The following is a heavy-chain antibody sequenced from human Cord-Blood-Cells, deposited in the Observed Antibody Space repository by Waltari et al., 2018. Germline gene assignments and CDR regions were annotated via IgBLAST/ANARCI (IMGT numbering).Heavy chain of an antibody. V-gene: IGHV4-4*07. CDR3: ARSGYSSGWFDAFDI. CDR2: IYTSGST. D-gene: IGHD6-19*01. Sequence: QVQLQESGPGLVKPSDTLSLTCTVSGVSISSYYSSCIRLPAGKGLEWIGRIYTSGSTNYNPSLKSRVTMSVDTSKNQFSLKLSSVTAADTAVYYCARSGYSSGWFDAFDIWGQGTMVTVSS. CDR1: GVSISSYY. J-gene: IGHJ3*02.